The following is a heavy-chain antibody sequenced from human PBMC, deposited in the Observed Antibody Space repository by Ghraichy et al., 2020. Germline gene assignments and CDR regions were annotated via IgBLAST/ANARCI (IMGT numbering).Heavy chain of an antibody. CDR2: IKYNGSQK. CDR3: VRVAWGCGDYGDC. CDR1: GFSFNSYW. V-gene: IGHV3-7*03. Sequence: GGSLRLSCVGSGFSFNSYWMSWVRQAPGKGLEWVANIKYNGSQKYDVDSVKGRFIISRDNAKNSLYLQMNRLRAEVTAVYYCVRVAWGCGDYGDCWGQGALVTVSS. J-gene: IGHJ4*02. D-gene: IGHD2-21*01.